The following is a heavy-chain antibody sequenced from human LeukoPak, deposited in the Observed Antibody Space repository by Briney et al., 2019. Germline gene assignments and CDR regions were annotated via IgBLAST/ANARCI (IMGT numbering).Heavy chain of an antibody. J-gene: IGHJ4*02. D-gene: IGHD1-20*01. CDR2: ISAYNGNT. CDR1: GYTFTSYG. Sequence: ASVKVSCKASGYTFTSYGISWVRQAPAQGLEWMGWISAYNGNTQYAPKLKGRVTTTTDTPTSTAYMELRSLTSDDTAVYYCARRGNWNDFDYWGQGTLVTVSS. CDR3: ARRGNWNDFDY. V-gene: IGHV1-18*01.